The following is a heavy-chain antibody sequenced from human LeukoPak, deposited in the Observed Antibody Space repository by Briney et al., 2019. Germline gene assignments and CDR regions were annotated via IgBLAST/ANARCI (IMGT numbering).Heavy chain of an antibody. J-gene: IGHJ4*02. CDR3: ARVYRVYSSSWYEPCGY. CDR2: ISYDGRNK. CDR1: GFTFSSYA. Sequence: GGSLRLSCAASGFTFSSYAMHWVRQAPGKGLEWVAVISYDGRNKYYADSVKGRFTISRDNSKNTLYLQMNSLRAEDTAVYYCARVYRVYSSSWYEPCGYWGQGTLVTVSS. D-gene: IGHD6-13*01. V-gene: IGHV3-30*04.